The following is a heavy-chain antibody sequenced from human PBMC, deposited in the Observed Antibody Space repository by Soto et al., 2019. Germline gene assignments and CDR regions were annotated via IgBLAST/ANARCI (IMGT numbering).Heavy chain of an antibody. D-gene: IGHD2-2*01. CDR3: ARDLIHCSSTSCRNSPFDY. V-gene: IGHV3-11*01. Sequence: GGSLRLSCAASGFTFSDYYMSWIRQAPGKGLEWVSYISSSGSTIYYADSVKGRFTISRDNAKNSLYLQMNSLSAEDTAVYDCARDLIHCSSTSCRNSPFDYWGQGTLVTVSS. CDR2: ISSSGSTI. J-gene: IGHJ4*02. CDR1: GFTFSDYY.